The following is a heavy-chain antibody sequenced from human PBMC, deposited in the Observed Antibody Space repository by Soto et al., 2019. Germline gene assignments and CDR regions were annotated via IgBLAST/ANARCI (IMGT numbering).Heavy chain of an antibody. CDR1: GGSITRRNHY. Sequence: PSETLSLTCTVAGGSITRRNHYWGWVRQPPGKGLEWVASIHHTGATYYNPSLRSRIKMPIDTSKNRFSLSLTSVTAADTATYFCSTYSPYDHNSGYHDSWGQGTLVTVSS. D-gene: IGHD5-12*01. CDR2: IHHTGAT. J-gene: IGHJ4*02. V-gene: IGHV4-39*01. CDR3: STYSPYDHNSGYHDS.